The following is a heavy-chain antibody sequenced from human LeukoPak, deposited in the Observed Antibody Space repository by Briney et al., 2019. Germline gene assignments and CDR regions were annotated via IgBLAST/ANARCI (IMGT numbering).Heavy chain of an antibody. J-gene: IGHJ4*02. Sequence: GGSLRLSCAASGFTVSDKYMSWVRQAPGKGLEWVSIIYSDGSTYYADSVEGRFTISRDNSKNTLFFQMNSLRVEDTAVYYCAKSERLTMIGGWAPTFDSWGQGTLVTVSS. V-gene: IGHV3-66*01. CDR2: IYSDGST. CDR1: GFTVSDKY. D-gene: IGHD3-22*01. CDR3: AKSERLTMIGGWAPTFDS.